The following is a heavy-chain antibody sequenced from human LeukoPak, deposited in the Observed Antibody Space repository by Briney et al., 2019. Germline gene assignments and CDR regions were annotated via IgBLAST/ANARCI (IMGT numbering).Heavy chain of an antibody. J-gene: IGHJ4*02. V-gene: IGHV4-59*08. CDR2: IYYSGST. D-gene: IGHD3-22*01. CDR3: AVGHYYHSSGYLFDS. Sequence: SETLSLTCTVSGGSISSYYWSWIRQPPGKGLEWIGYIYYSGSTNYNPSLKSRVTISVDTSKNQFSLKLSSVPAADTAVYYCAVGHYYHSSGYLFDSWGQGTLVTVSS. CDR1: GGSISSYY.